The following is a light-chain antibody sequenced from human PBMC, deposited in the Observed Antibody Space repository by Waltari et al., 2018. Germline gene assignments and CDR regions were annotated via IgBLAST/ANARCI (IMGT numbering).Light chain of an antibody. CDR1: SSAVGGYNL. J-gene: IGLJ3*02. V-gene: IGLV2-23*01. CDR2: EGN. Sequence: QSALTQPASVSGSPGQSITISCTGPSSAVGGYNLVSWYQQHPGKAPKLIIYEGNKWPSGVSHRFSGSKSGNTASLTISGLQAEDEADYYCCSFAGSTTWVFGGGTTLTVL. CDR3: CSFAGSTTWV.